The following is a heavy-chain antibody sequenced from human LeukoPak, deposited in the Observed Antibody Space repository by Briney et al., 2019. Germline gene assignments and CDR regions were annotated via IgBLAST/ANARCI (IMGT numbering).Heavy chain of an antibody. CDR1: GFTFSSYS. CDR3: ARGGGSYTINY. Sequence: GGSLRLSCAASGFTFSSYSMNWVRQAPGKGLEWVSYISSSSSTIYYADSVKGRFTISRDNAKNSLYLQMNSLRAEDTAVYYCARGGGSYTINYWGQGTLVTVSP. D-gene: IGHD1-26*01. J-gene: IGHJ4*02. V-gene: IGHV3-48*01. CDR2: ISSSSSTI.